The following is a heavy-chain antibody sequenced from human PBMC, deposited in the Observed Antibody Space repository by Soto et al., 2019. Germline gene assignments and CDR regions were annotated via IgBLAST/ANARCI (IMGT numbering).Heavy chain of an antibody. CDR3: VRDSVRFGPAFDS. V-gene: IGHV4-30-4*01. J-gene: IGHJ4*02. CDR2: VFYTGSAY. D-gene: IGHD3-3*01. CDR1: AGSISSGDYY. Sequence: SETLSLTCTLSAGSISSGDYYWSSIRQPPGKGLEWIGYVFYTGSAYYYNTSLKMRVTISLYTSTNQFSLNLSSVTAADSAAYYCVRDSVRFGPAFDSWVQGTLVTV.